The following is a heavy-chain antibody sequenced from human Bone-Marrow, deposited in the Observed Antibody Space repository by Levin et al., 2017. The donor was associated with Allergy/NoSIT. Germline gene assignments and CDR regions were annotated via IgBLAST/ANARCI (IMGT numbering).Heavy chain of an antibody. CDR1: GFTFTNYW. V-gene: IGHV3-7*01. CDR3: ARDLAAWDY. Sequence: GSLRLSCAVSGFTFTNYWMSWVRQAPGRGLEWLANINPDGSEKYSVDSVTGRFTISRDNAKNSLYLQMNSLRVEDTALYYCARDLAAWDYWGQGTLVTVSS. J-gene: IGHJ4*02. CDR2: INPDGSEK.